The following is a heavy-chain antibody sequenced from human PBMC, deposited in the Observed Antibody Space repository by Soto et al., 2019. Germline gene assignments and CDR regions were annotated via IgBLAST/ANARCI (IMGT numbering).Heavy chain of an antibody. V-gene: IGHV4-39*01. Sequence: QLQLQESGPGLVKPSETLSLTCTVSGGSISSSSYYWGWIRQPPGKGLEWIGSIYYSGSTYYNPSLKSRVTISVDTSKNQFSLKLSSVTAADTAVYYCARHRGRSYDILTGDFFANWFDPWGQGTLVTVSS. CDR2: IYYSGST. D-gene: IGHD3-9*01. CDR1: GGSISSSSYY. CDR3: ARHRGRSYDILTGDFFANWFDP. J-gene: IGHJ5*02.